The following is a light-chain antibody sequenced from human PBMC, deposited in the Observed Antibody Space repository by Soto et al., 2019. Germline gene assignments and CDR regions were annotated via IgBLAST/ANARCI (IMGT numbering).Light chain of an antibody. J-gene: IGLJ1*01. Sequence: QSVLTQPASVSGSPGQSITISCTGTSSDVGGYNYVSWYQQHPGKAPKLMIYDVSNRPSGVSNRFSGSKSGNTASLTTSGLQAEDEADYYCSSYTSSSTAFGTGTKVT. CDR1: SSDVGGYNY. CDR3: SSYTSSSTA. V-gene: IGLV2-14*01. CDR2: DVS.